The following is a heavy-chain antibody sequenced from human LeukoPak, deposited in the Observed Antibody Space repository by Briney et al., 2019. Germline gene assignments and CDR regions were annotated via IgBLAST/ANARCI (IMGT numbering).Heavy chain of an antibody. D-gene: IGHD3-22*01. CDR1: GFTFRSHW. J-gene: IGHJ1*01. CDR2: LKSDGRT. CDR3: ARAPSEIGGYYSEYFRH. V-gene: IGHV3-74*01. Sequence: GGSLRLSCAPSGFTFRSHWMHWVGQGPGEGGGWVSHLKSDGRTNYADSVKGRFTISRDNAKNTVSLQMNSLRAEDTGVYYCARAPSEIGGYYSEYFRHWGQGTLVCVS.